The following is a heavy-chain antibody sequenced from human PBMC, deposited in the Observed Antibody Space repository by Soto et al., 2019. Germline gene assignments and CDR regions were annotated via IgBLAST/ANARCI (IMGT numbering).Heavy chain of an antibody. CDR2: ISYDGSNK. D-gene: IGHD1-1*01. CDR3: AKDQGWTGTTSTYYYGMDV. CDR1: GFTFSSYG. J-gene: IGHJ6*02. V-gene: IGHV3-30*18. Sequence: QVQLVESGGGVVQPGRSLRLSCAASGFTFSSYGMHWVRQAPGKGLEWVAVISYDGSNKYYADSVKGRFTISRDNSKNXLXXQMNSLRAEDTAVYYCAKDQGWTGTTSTYYYGMDVWGQGTTVTVSS.